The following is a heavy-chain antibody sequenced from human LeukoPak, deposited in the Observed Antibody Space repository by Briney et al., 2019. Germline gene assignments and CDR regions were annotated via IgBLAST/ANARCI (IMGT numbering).Heavy chain of an antibody. D-gene: IGHD3-16*02. Sequence: ASVKLSRKASGYTFTGYYMHWVRQAPGQGLEWMGWINPNSGGTNYAQKFQGRVTMTRDTSISTAYMELSRLRSDDTAVYYCARDRSLRLGELSYYFDYWGQGTLVTVSS. CDR1: GYTFTGYY. V-gene: IGHV1-2*02. CDR3: ARDRSLRLGELSYYFDY. CDR2: INPNSGGT. J-gene: IGHJ4*02.